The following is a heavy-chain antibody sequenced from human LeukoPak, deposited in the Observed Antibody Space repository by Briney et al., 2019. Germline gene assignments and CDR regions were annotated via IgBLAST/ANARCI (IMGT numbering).Heavy chain of an antibody. CDR2: ISGSGGST. D-gene: IGHD2-2*01. CDR3: AKEGEVVPAAPLNWFDP. J-gene: IGHJ5*02. Sequence: PGGSLRLSCAASGFTFSSYAMSWVRQAPGKGLEWVSAISGSGGSTYYADSVKGRFTISRDNSKNTLYLQMNSLRAEDTAVYYCAKEGEVVPAAPLNWFDPWGQGTLVTVSS. V-gene: IGHV3-23*01. CDR1: GFTFSSYA.